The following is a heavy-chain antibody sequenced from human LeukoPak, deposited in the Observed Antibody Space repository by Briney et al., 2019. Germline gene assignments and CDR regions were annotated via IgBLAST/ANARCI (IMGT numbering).Heavy chain of an antibody. CDR1: GASISSYS. D-gene: IGHD6-19*01. V-gene: IGHV4-59*08. CDR3: ARQGSSAWSDFNY. J-gene: IGHJ4*02. CDR2: ISVSGNT. Sequence: SETLSLTCTVSGASISSYSWSWIRQPPGKGLEWIGYISVSGNTDYSPSLRSRVTISVATSKNQFSLKLTSVTAPDTALYFCARQGSSAWSDFNYWGQGTPVTVSS.